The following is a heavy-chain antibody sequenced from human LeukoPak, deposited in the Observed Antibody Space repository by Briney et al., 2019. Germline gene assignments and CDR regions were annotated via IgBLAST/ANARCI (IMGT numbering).Heavy chain of an antibody. J-gene: IGHJ4*02. Sequence: ASVKVSCKASGYTFTSYYMHWVRQAPGQGLEWMGIINPSGGSTSYAQKFQGRVTMTRDMSTSTVYMELSSLRNEDTAVYYCARASRDSSGWNGIFDYWGQGTVVTV. V-gene: IGHV1-46*01. CDR1: GYTFTSYY. D-gene: IGHD6-19*01. CDR2: INPSGGST. CDR3: ARASRDSSGWNGIFDY.